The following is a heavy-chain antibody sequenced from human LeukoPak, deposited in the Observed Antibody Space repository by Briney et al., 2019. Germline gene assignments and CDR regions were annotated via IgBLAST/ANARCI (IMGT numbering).Heavy chain of an antibody. Sequence: GGSLRLSCAASGFTFPSYALNWVRQAPGKGLEWVSGISGGGGSAYYADSVKGRFTISRDNSKNTLYLQMNSLRAEDTAVYYCAKDRRKAFDIWGQGTMVTVSS. CDR2: ISGGGGSA. CDR3: AKDRRKAFDI. CDR1: GFTFPSYA. V-gene: IGHV3-23*01. J-gene: IGHJ3*02.